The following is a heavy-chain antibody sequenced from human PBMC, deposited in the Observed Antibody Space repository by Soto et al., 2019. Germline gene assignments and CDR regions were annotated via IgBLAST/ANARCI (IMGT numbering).Heavy chain of an antibody. CDR3: ARGRVEDSSGWATYFDY. V-gene: IGHV3-64*01. J-gene: IGHJ4*02. CDR1: GFTFSGYS. D-gene: IGHD6-19*01. CDR2: INTNGVNT. Sequence: EVQLVESGGGLVQPGGSLRLSCAASGFTFSGYSMFWVRQSPGKGLEYVSAINTNGVNTFYAKSVKGRFTISRDNSKNTMYLQMGRLRAEDMAVYYCARGRVEDSSGWATYFDYWGQGSLGTVSS.